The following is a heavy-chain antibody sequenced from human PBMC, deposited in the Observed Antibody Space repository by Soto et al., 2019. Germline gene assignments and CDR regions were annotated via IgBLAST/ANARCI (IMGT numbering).Heavy chain of an antibody. Sequence: TCAISGDSVSSNSAAWNWIRQSPSIGLEWLGRTYYRSKWYNDYAVSVKSRITINTDTSKNQFSLQLNSVTPEDTAVYYCARGTWNYWGWLDLWGQETLVTSSS. V-gene: IGHV6-1*01. CDR2: TYYRSKWYN. J-gene: IGHJ5*02. CDR3: ARGTWNYWGWLDL. D-gene: IGHD1-7*01. CDR1: GDSVSSNSAA.